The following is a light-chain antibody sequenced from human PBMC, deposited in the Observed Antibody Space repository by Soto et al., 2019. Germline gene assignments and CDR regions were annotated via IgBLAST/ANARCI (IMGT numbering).Light chain of an antibody. Sequence: QSALTQPASVSGSPGESITISCTGTSSDVGGYNYVSWYQQHPGKVAKLIIYEVKNRPSGVSSRFSGSKSGNTASLTISGLQPEDEADYYCSSFTGISTQVFGGGTKVTVL. J-gene: IGLJ3*02. CDR2: EVK. CDR1: SSDVGGYNY. CDR3: SSFTGISTQV. V-gene: IGLV2-14*01.